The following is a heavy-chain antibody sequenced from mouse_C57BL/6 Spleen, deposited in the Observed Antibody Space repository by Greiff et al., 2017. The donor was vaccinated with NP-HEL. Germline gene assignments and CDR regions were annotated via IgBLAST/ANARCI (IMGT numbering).Heavy chain of an antibody. CDR2: IHPNSGST. J-gene: IGHJ4*01. V-gene: IGHV1-64*01. CDR3: ARKKGNYVDYYAMDY. Sequence: QVQLQQPGAELVKPGASVKLSCKASGYTFTSYWMHWVKQRPGQGLEWIGMIHPNSGSTNYNEKFKSKATLTVDKSSSTAYMQLSSLTSEDSAVYYCARKKGNYVDYYAMDYWGRGTSVTVSS. D-gene: IGHD2-1*01. CDR1: GYTFTSYW.